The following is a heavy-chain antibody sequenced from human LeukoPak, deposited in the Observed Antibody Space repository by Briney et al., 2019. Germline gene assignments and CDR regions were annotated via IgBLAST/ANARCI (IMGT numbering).Heavy chain of an antibody. V-gene: IGHV3-23*01. J-gene: IGHJ4*02. Sequence: PGGSLRLSCAVSGITLSNYGMSWVRQAPGKELEWVAGISDSGGRTNYADSVKGRFTISRDNPKNTLYLQMNSLRAEDTAVYFCAKRGLVIRVILVGFHKEAYYFDSWGQGALVTVSS. CDR1: GITLSNYG. CDR3: AKRGLVIRVILVGFHKEAYYFDS. D-gene: IGHD3-22*01. CDR2: ISDSGGRT.